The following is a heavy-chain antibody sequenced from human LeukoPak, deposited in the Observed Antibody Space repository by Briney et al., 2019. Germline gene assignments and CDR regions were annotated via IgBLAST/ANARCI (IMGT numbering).Heavy chain of an antibody. CDR2: IIPIFGTA. CDR1: GGTFSSYA. Sequence: GASVKVSCKASGGTFSSYAISWVRQAPGQGLEWMGGIIPIFGTANYAQKFQGRVTITADESTSTAYMELSSLRSEDTAVYYCATPPHFGSGWYEEFDYWGQGTLVTVSS. V-gene: IGHV1-69*13. J-gene: IGHJ4*02. D-gene: IGHD6-19*01. CDR3: ATPPHFGSGWYEEFDY.